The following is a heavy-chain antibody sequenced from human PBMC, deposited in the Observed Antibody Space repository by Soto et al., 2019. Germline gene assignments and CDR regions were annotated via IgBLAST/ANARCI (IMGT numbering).Heavy chain of an antibody. D-gene: IGHD5-18*01. V-gene: IGHV4-31*03. CDR3: ARGIQLWLGYYFDQ. Sequence: SETLSLTCTVSGASFNSGGYHWSWIRQHPGKGLEYIGYIYYSGSTSYNPSLKNRLSMSVDASKDQFSLRLSSVTAADTAVYYCARGIQLWLGYYFDQWGQGALVTVSS. CDR1: GASFNSGGYH. J-gene: IGHJ4*02. CDR2: IYYSGST.